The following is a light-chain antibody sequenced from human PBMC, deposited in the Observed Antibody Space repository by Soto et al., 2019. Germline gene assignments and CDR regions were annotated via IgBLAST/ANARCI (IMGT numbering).Light chain of an antibody. CDR1: QSLLHSNGYNY. CDR2: LGS. V-gene: IGKV2-28*01. J-gene: IGKJ4*01. CDR3: MQALQPPHT. Sequence: DIVMTQSPLSLPVTPGEPASISCRSSQSLLHSNGYNYLAWYLQKPRQSPQLLIYLGSSRTSGVPDRFTGSGSGTDFTLKISRVEAEDVGVYYFMQALQPPHTFGGGTMVEIK.